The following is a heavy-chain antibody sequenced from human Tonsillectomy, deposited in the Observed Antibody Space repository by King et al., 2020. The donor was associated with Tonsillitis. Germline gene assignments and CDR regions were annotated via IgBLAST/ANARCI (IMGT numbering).Heavy chain of an antibody. D-gene: IGHD3-22*01. V-gene: IGHV3-53*01. CDR2: IYSGGST. Sequence: VQLVESGGGLIQPGGSLRLSCAASGFTVSSNYMSWVRQAPGKGLEWVSVIYSGGSTFHADSVKGRFTISRDNSNNTLYLQMHSLRAEDTAVYYCARSPYYYDSADAFDIWGQGTMVTVSS. J-gene: IGHJ3*02. CDR1: GFTVSSNY. CDR3: ARSPYYYDSADAFDI.